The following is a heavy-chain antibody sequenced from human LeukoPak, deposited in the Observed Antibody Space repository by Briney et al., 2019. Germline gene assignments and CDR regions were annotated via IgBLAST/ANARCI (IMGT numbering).Heavy chain of an antibody. CDR1: GGSISSYY. J-gene: IGHJ4*02. CDR2: INHSGST. V-gene: IGHV4-34*01. CDR3: AREGYSYGGDY. D-gene: IGHD5-18*01. Sequence: PSETLSLTCTVSGGSISSYYWSWIRQPPGKGLEWIGEINHSGSTNYNPSLKSRVTISVDTSKNQFSLKLSSVTAADTAVYYCAREGYSYGGDYWGQGTLVTVSS.